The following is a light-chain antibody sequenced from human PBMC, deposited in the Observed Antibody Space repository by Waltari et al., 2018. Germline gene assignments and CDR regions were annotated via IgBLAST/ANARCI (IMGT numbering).Light chain of an antibody. CDR1: QSIRNY. V-gene: IGKV1-39*01. CDR2: GAS. Sequence: DIQMTQSPSDLSASVGDRVTITCRASQSIRNYLNWYQQKPGKPPKVLIYGASSLQSGVPSRFSGSGSGTDFTLIINNLQPEDFAVYYCQQSYSTLVTFGQGTRLEIK. CDR3: QQSYSTLVT. J-gene: IGKJ5*01.